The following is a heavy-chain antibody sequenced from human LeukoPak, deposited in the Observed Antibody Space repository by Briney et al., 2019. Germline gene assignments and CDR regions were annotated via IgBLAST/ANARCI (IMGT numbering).Heavy chain of an antibody. CDR3: ARGVGSSESNWFDP. CDR2: IYATGST. J-gene: IGHJ5*02. D-gene: IGHD1-26*01. V-gene: IGHV4-61*02. Sequence: PSETLPLTCTVSGGSISSGNYYWSWIRQPAGKGLERIGRIYATGSTNYNPSLKSRVTISIDKSKNQFSLKLSSVTAADTAVYYCARGVGSSESNWFDPWGQGTLATVSS. CDR1: GGSISSGNYY.